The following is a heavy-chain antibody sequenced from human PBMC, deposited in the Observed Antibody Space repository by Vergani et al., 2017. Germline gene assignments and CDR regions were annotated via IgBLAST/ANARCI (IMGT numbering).Heavy chain of an antibody. Sequence: QVQLQESGPGLVKPSQTLSLTCTVSGASMSSVGYYWTWIRQSAGERLEWIGDILGSGTANYNPSFQGRVSMSVATSKNQLSLTLSSVNATDTAVYYCAGGGRAAGYSGPDSRGQGTRVTVSS. CDR3: AGGGRAAGYSGPDS. D-gene: IGHD6-13*01. J-gene: IGHJ4*02. V-gene: IGHV4-61*02. CDR2: ILGSGTA. CDR1: GASMSSVGYY.